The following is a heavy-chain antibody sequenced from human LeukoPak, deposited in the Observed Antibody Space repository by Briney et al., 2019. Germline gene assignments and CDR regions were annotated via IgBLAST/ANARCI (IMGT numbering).Heavy chain of an antibody. V-gene: IGHV3-23*01. CDR2: ISGSGGST. CDR1: GFTFSSYA. Sequence: GGSLRLSCAASGFTFSSYAMSWVRQPPGKGLEWVSSISGSGGSTNYADSVKGRFTISRDNSKNTLYLQMNSLRAEDTAVYYCAKWASRGWFDPWGQGTLVTVSS. J-gene: IGHJ5*02. CDR3: AKWASRGWFDP.